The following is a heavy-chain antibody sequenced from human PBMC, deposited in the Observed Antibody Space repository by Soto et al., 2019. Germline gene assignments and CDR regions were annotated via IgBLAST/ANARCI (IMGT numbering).Heavy chain of an antibody. CDR3: VRGPYNYNSRYFDY. CDR1: GGSFSGYF. V-gene: IGHV4-34*01. CDR2: INHSGIT. Sequence: SETLSLTCAVYGGSFSGYFWSWIRQPPGKGLEWLAEINHSGITNYNPSVESRVSMSVDTSKNQFSLRLYSVTAADTAVYYCVRGPYNYNSRYFDYWGQGTLVTVSS. D-gene: IGHD1-1*01. J-gene: IGHJ4*02.